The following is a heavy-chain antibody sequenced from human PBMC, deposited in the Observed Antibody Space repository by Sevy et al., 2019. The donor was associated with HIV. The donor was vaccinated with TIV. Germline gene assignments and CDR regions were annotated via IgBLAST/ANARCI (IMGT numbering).Heavy chain of an antibody. CDR2: ISAFSGNT. CDR1: GYVFTNYG. D-gene: IGHD3-22*01. J-gene: IGHJ6*02. CDR3: ARSHGISGRYSEYYYYYGMDV. V-gene: IGHV1-18*01. Sequence: ASVKVSCKASGYVFTNYGISWVRQAPGQGLEWMGWISAFSGNTNYAQNLQGRVTMTTDTSTTTAYMELRSLRSDDTAVDYCARSHGISGRYSEYYYYYGMDVWGQGTSVTVSS.